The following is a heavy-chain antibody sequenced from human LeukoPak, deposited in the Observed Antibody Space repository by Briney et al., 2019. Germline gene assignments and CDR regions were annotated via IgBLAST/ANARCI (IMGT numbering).Heavy chain of an antibody. Sequence: PSETLSLTCTVSGGSISSNSYYWGWIRQPPGKGLEWIGSIYHTGSAYYSPSLKSRVTISVDTSKNQFSLKVTSVTAADTAVFYCARLDNGDYSSGEAFDIWGQGTMVTVSS. CDR2: IYHTGSA. CDR1: GGSISSNSYY. D-gene: IGHD4-17*01. J-gene: IGHJ3*02. CDR3: ARLDNGDYSSGEAFDI. V-gene: IGHV4-39*01.